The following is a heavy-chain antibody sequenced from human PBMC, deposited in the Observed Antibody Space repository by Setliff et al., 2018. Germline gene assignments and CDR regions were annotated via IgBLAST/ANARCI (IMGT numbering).Heavy chain of an antibody. V-gene: IGHV1-18*01. CDR3: ARKGISALSGAFDM. CDR1: GYTFTSYG. D-gene: IGHD1-26*01. CDR2: ISTYNGDT. J-gene: IGHJ3*02. Sequence: ASVKVSCKASGYTFTSYGISWVRQAPGQGLEWMGWISTYNGDTDYAQKLQDRLTMTTDTSTSTVYMELRSLRSDDTAVYYCARKGISALSGAFDMWGQGTMVTV.